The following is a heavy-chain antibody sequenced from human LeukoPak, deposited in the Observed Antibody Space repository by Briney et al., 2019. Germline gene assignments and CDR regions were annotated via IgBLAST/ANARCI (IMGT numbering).Heavy chain of an antibody. CDR2: ISGSGGST. CDR1: GGSISSSSYY. CDR3: AKLYSSGWYVGY. D-gene: IGHD6-19*01. V-gene: IGHV3-23*01. Sequence: PSETLSLTCTVSGGSISSSSYYWGWIRQPPGKGLEWVSAISGSGGSTYYADSVKGRFTISRDNSKNTLYLQMNSLRAEDTAVYYCAKLYSSGWYVGYWGQGTLVTVSS. J-gene: IGHJ4*02.